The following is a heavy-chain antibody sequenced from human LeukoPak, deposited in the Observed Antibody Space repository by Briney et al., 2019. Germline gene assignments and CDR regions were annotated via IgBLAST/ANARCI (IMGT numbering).Heavy chain of an antibody. CDR1: GFTFSSYA. D-gene: IGHD6-19*01. J-gene: IGHJ5*02. Sequence: PGGSLRLSCAASGFTFSSYAMHWVRQAPGKGLEWVAVISYDGSNEYYADSVKGRFTISRDNSKNTLYLQMNSLRAEDTAVYYCARALDSSGWYTWGQGTLVTVSS. CDR3: ARALDSSGWYT. CDR2: ISYDGSNE. V-gene: IGHV3-30-3*01.